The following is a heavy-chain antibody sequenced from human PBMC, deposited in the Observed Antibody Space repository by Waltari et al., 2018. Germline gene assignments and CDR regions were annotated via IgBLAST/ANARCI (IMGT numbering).Heavy chain of an antibody. J-gene: IGHJ4*02. CDR1: GYSFIIYG. D-gene: IGHD2-15*01. V-gene: IGHV1-18*01. CDR3: ASGAVSGGHGDH. CDR2: ISTYNGNA. Sequence: QVPLVQSGAEVKKPGASVKVSCKASGYSFIIYGFSWVRQAPGEGLEWMGWISTYNGNANYTQKFQGRVTMTTDTSTSRVYLELRRLRSDGTALYCCASGAVSGGHGDHWGQGTLVTVSS.